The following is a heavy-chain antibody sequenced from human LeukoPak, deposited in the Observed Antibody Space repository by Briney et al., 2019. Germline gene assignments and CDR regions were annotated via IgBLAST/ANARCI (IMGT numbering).Heavy chain of an antibody. CDR3: AKDRGSVAGTSTASFYYYYGMDV. CDR2: ISGSGGST. V-gene: IGHV3-23*01. CDR1: GFTFSSYA. J-gene: IGHJ6*02. Sequence: GGSLRLSCAASGFTFSSYAMSWVRQAPGKGLEWVLAISGSGGSTYYADSVKGRFTISRDNSKNTLYLQMNSLRAEDTAVYYCAKDRGSVAGTSTASFYYYYGMDVWGQGTTVTVSS. D-gene: IGHD6-19*01.